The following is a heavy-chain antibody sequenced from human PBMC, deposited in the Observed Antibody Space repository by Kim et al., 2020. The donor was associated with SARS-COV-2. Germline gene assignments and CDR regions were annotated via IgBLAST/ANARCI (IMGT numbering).Heavy chain of an antibody. V-gene: IGHV7-4-1*02. J-gene: IGHJ3*02. Sequence: AQGFTGRFVFSLDTSVSTAYLQISSLKAEDTAVYYCARVSSGWYIDAFDIWGQGTMVTVSS. CDR3: ARVSSGWYIDAFDI. D-gene: IGHD6-19*01.